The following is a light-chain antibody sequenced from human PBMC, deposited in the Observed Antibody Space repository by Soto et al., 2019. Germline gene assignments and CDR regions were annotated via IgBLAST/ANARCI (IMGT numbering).Light chain of an antibody. Sequence: DIQMTQSPSTLSASVGDRVNITCXASQSISSRLAWYXXKQGKXXKXXIYDASNLETGVPSRFSGSGSGTDFTFTISSLQPEDSETYDCQQYDNLPFTFGGGTKVDIK. J-gene: IGKJ4*01. V-gene: IGKV1-33*01. CDR3: QQYDNLPFT. CDR2: DAS. CDR1: QSISSR.